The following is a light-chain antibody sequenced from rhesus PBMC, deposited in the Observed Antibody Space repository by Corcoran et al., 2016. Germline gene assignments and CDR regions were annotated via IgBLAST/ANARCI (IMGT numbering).Light chain of an antibody. Sequence: QAAPTQPPSVSGSPGQSVTISCTGTSNDVGGYNYVSWYQQHPGKAPKLMIYGVSKRPSGVSDRFSGSKSGNTASLTISGLQAEDEADYYCCSYTTSSTFIFGAGTRLTVL. V-gene: IGLV2S7*01. CDR1: SNDVGGYNY. J-gene: IGLJ1*01. CDR2: GVS. CDR3: CSYTTSSTFI.